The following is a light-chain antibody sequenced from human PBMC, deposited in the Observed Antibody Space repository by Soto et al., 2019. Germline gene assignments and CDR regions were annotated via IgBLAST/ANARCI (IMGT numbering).Light chain of an antibody. CDR1: QSVSTN. CDR2: ATS. CDR3: QQYDNKPPIT. V-gene: IGKV3-15*01. Sequence: EIVMTQSPATLSVSPGERATLSCRASQSVSTNLAWYQQKPGQAPRLLIYATSTRATGIPDRFTGRGSGTELTLNISRLQSEDFAVYHCQQYDNKPPITFGQGTRLEIK. J-gene: IGKJ5*01.